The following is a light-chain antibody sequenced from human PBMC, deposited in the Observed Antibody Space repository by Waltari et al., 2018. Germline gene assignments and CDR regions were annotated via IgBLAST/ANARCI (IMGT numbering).Light chain of an antibody. V-gene: IGLV1-51*02. CDR1: NSTIGINY. Sequence: SVLTQPPSVSATPGTRVTISCSGRNSTIGINYISCNQQPPRTAPKLLIDEKKKRPAVIPDLFSGTKSGTSATLGITGRQTEDEADYYCGTWDNSLSAWVFGGGTKLTVL. J-gene: IGLJ3*02. CDR3: GTWDNSLSAWV. CDR2: EKK.